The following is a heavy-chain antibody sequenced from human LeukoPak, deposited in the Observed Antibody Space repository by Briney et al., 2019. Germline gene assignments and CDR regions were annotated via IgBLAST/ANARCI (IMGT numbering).Heavy chain of an antibody. CDR3: ARENGGIILWFDP. V-gene: IGHV3-7*01. J-gene: IGHJ5*02. CDR2: IKQDGSEK. CDR1: GFTFSSYW. D-gene: IGHD3-3*01. Sequence: GGSLRLSCAASGFTFSSYWMSWVRQAPGKGLEWVANIKQDGSEKYYVDSVKGRFTISRDNAKNSLYLQMNSLRAEDTAVYYCARENGGIILWFDPWGQGTLVTVSS.